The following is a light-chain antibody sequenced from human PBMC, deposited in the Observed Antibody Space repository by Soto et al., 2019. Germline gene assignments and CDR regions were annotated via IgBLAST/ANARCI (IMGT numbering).Light chain of an antibody. Sequence: DIPMTQSPSSLSASIGDGVTITCRASQFIGNYLHWYQHRPGKVPEVLIYGATTLPGGAPSGFMGMGYGTDFTRTIESLQPEVFGTFSCQHVYSFPHTFGPGTKVEV. CDR2: GAT. J-gene: IGKJ2*01. CDR1: QFIGNY. CDR3: QHVYSFPHT. V-gene: IGKV1-39*01.